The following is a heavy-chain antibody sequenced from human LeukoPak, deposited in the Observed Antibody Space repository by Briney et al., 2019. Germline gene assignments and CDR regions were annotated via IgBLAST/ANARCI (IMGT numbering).Heavy chain of an antibody. CDR1: GASISSYY. Sequence: SETLSLTCTVSGASISSYYWNWIRQPPGKGLEWIGSIHHSWSTYYSPSLKSRVTMSVDTSKNQFSLKLRSVTAADTAVYYCARDVMVRNYYFDYWGQGTLVTVSS. V-gene: IGHV4-38-2*02. J-gene: IGHJ4*02. CDR2: IHHSWST. D-gene: IGHD3-10*01. CDR3: ARDVMVRNYYFDY.